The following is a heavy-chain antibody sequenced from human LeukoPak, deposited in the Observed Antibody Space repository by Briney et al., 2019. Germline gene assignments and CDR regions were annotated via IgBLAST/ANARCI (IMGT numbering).Heavy chain of an antibody. CDR1: GDSISSYY. CDR3: ARGQWFRAF. D-gene: IGHD3-10*01. Sequence: SETLSLTCSVSGDSISSYYWSWIRQPPGKGLQWIGYVYYSGSTNYNPSLKSRVTISVDTSINQFSLKMNSVTAADTAVYYCARGQWFRAFWSRGTPVTVSS. V-gene: IGHV4-59*12. CDR2: VYYSGST. J-gene: IGHJ4*02.